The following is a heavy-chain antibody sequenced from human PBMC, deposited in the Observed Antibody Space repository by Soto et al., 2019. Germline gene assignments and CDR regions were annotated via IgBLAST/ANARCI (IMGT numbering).Heavy chain of an antibody. Sequence: SVKVSCKASGGTFSSYAISWVRQAPGQGLEWMGGIIPIFGTANYAQKFQGRVTITADESTSTAYMEPSSLRSEDTAVYYCARVGQQLVLWHYFDYWGQGTLVTVSS. CDR2: IIPIFGTA. CDR1: GGTFSSYA. CDR3: ARVGQQLVLWHYFDY. D-gene: IGHD6-13*01. V-gene: IGHV1-69*13. J-gene: IGHJ4*02.